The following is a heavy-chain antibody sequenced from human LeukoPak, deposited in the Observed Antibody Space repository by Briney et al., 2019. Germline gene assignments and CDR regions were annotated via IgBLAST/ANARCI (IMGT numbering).Heavy chain of an antibody. CDR1: GGSISSSNW. CDR3: SRDPDYYGSGSPVSY. Sequence: SGTLSLTCAVSGGSISSSNWWSWVRQPPGKGLEWIGEIYHSGNTNYDPSLKSRVTISVDKYKNKFSLKLNSVTAADTAVYYCSRDPDYYGSGSPVSYWGQGTLVTVSS. J-gene: IGHJ4*02. V-gene: IGHV4-4*02. D-gene: IGHD3-10*01. CDR2: IYHSGNT.